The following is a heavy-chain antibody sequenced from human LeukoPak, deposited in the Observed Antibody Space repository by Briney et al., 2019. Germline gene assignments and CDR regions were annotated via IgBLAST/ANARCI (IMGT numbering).Heavy chain of an antibody. Sequence: ASVKVSCKASGYTFTAYYMHWVRQAPGQGLEWMGRINPNSGGTNYAQKFQGRVTMTRDTSISTAYMELSRLRSDDTAVYYCARVKFGYSSGWRYYFDYWGQGTLVTVSS. CDR2: INPNSGGT. D-gene: IGHD6-19*01. CDR3: ARVKFGYSSGWRYYFDY. CDR1: GYTFTAYY. V-gene: IGHV1-2*06. J-gene: IGHJ4*02.